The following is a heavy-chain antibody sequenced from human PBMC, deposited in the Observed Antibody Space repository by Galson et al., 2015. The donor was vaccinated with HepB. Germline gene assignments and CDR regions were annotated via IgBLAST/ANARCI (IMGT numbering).Heavy chain of an antibody. Sequence: SETLSLTCTVSGGSISSSSYYWGWIRQPPGKGLEWIGSIYYSGSTYYNPSLKSRVTISVDTSKNQFSLKLSSVTAADTAVYYCARQGAGLDLYNWFDPWGQGTLVTVSS. CDR2: IYYSGST. D-gene: IGHD6-19*01. CDR1: GGSISSSSYY. J-gene: IGHJ5*02. CDR3: ARQGAGLDLYNWFDP. V-gene: IGHV4-39*01.